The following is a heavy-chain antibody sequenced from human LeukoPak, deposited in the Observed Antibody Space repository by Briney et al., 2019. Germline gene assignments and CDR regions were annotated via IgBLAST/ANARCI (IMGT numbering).Heavy chain of an antibody. D-gene: IGHD3-22*01. CDR2: IYYSGST. V-gene: IGHV4-59*01. CDR1: GGSISSYY. Sequence: SETLSLTCTGSGGSISSYYWSWLRQPPGKGLEWLGYIYYSGSTNYNPSLKSRVTISVDTSKNQFSLKLSSVTAADTAVYYCATLGNYYYDSSGTGDYWGQGTLVTVSS. CDR3: ATLGNYYYDSSGTGDY. J-gene: IGHJ4*02.